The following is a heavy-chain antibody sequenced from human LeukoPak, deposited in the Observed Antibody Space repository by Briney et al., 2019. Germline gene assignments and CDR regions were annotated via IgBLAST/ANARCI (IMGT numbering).Heavy chain of an antibody. J-gene: IGHJ4*02. CDR3: AQGSGQYYEY. CDR1: GFTFSNAW. V-gene: IGHV3-15*07. Sequence: GGSLRLSCAASGFTFSNAWMNWVRQAPEKGLEWVGRIKSKSAGGTTDFAAPVKGRFTISRDDSKNTLYLQMNSLTSEDTAVYYCAQGSGQYYEYWGQGTLVTVSS. CDR2: IKSKSAGGTT. D-gene: IGHD3-22*01.